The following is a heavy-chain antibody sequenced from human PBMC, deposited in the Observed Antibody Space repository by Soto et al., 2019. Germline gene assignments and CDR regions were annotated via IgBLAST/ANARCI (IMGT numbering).Heavy chain of an antibody. CDR3: ARDDHYYYGMDV. J-gene: IGHJ6*02. CDR1: GFTFSSYW. Sequence: GSLRLSCAASGFTFSSYWMHWVRQAPGKGLAWVSRINSDGSSTSYADSVKGRFTISRDNAKNTLYLQMNSLRAEDTAVYYCARDDHYYYGMDVWGQGTTVTVS. CDR2: INSDGSST. V-gene: IGHV3-74*01.